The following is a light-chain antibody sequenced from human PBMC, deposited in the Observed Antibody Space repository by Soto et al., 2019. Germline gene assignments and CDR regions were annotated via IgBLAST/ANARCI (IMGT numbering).Light chain of an antibody. V-gene: IGKV1-5*03. CDR2: KAS. CDR1: QSIGDW. Sequence: DIQMTQSLSTLSASVGDRVTITCRASQSIGDWLAWYQQKPGKAPKLLIYKASTLESGVPSRFSGSGSGTEFTLTISSLQPDDFATYYCQQYTTFWTFGQGTKVDIK. J-gene: IGKJ1*01. CDR3: QQYTTFWT.